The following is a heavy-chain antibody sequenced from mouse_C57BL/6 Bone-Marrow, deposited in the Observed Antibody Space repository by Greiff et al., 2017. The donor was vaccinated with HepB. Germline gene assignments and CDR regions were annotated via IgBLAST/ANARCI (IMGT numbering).Heavy chain of an antibody. CDR3: ARRGVVATRYAMDY. CDR2: IYPGSGST. Sequence: QVQLQQPGAELVKPGASVKMSCKASGYTFTSYWITWVKQRPGQGLEWIGDIYPGSGSTNYNEKFKSKATLTVDTSSRTAYMQLSSLTSEDSAVYYCARRGVVATRYAMDYWGQGTSVTVSS. J-gene: IGHJ4*01. V-gene: IGHV1-55*01. CDR1: GYTFTSYW. D-gene: IGHD1-1*01.